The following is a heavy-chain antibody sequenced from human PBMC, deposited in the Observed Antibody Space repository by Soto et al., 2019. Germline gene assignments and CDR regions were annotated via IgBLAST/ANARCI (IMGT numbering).Heavy chain of an antibody. V-gene: IGHV3-23*01. CDR3: AKGFIVAATTTEFDY. J-gene: IGHJ4*02. D-gene: IGHD1-26*01. Sequence: EVQLLASGGGLVQPGGSLRLSCAASGFTFTTYAMSWVRQAPGKGLEWVSGVTDSGGKTYYADSVKGRFTIDRDNSKNTLYLQMNSLRADDTAVYYCAKGFIVAATTTEFDYWGQGTLGTVSS. CDR2: VTDSGGKT. CDR1: GFTFTTYA.